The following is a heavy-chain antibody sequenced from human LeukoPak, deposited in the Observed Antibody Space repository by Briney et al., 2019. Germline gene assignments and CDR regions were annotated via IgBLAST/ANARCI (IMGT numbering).Heavy chain of an antibody. CDR3: ASLTTMVTPETFDI. CDR2: IYYTGAT. D-gene: IGHD4-23*01. Sequence: PSETLSLTCTVSGASIGSYYWSWIRQPPGKGLEWIGYIYYTGATNYNPSLKSRVTISLDMSKNHFSLRLSPVTAVDTAIYYCASLTTMVTPETFDIWGQGTMVTVSS. CDR1: GASIGSYY. J-gene: IGHJ3*02. V-gene: IGHV4-59*01.